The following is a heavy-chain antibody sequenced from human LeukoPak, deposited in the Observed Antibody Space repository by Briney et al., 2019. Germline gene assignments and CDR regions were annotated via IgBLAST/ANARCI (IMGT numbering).Heavy chain of an antibody. CDR3: ARETFSSGSWFDP. V-gene: IGHV3-74*01. J-gene: IGHJ5*02. CDR1: GFTFSSYW. CDR2: INSDGGST. D-gene: IGHD3-10*01. Sequence: GGSLRLSCAASGFTFSSYWMHWVRQAPGKGLVWVSRINSDGGSTSYADSVKGRFTISRDNAKNSLYLQMNSLRAEDTAVYYCARETFSSGSWFDPWGQGTLVTVSS.